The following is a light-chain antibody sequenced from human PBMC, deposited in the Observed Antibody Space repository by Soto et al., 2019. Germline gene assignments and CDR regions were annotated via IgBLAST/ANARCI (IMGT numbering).Light chain of an antibody. CDR2: GAS. CDR3: QQYDNLPPLT. J-gene: IGKJ4*01. Sequence: EIVMTQSPATLSVSPGERATLSCRASQSVRSNLAWYQQKPGQPPRLLIYGASTRATGITARFSGSGSGTEFTLTISSLQSEDFAVYYCQQYDNLPPLTFGGGTKVEIK. CDR1: QSVRSN. V-gene: IGKV3-15*01.